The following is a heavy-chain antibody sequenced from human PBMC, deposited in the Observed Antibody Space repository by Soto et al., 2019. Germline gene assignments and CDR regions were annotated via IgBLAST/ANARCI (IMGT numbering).Heavy chain of an antibody. CDR2: IYYSGNT. Sequence: SETLSLTCTVSGGSIRSGGYYWSWVRQNPRRGLEWIGNIYYSGNTYYNPSLMSRLTTSVDTSKNQFSLNLSSVTAADTAVYYCARDRLMATAGTARHYFCLDVWGQGTTVTVSS. CDR3: ARDRLMATAGTARHYFCLDV. V-gene: IGHV4-31*03. D-gene: IGHD5-18*01. CDR1: GGSIRSGGYY. J-gene: IGHJ6*02.